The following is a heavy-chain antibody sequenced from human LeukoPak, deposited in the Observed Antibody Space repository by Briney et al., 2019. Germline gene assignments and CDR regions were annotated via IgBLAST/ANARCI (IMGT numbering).Heavy chain of an antibody. D-gene: IGHD5-18*01. J-gene: IGHJ4*02. CDR3: AKDRRAMVEAELDY. Sequence: PGGSLRLSCAASGFTFSSYGMHWVRQAPGKGLEWVAVISYDGSNKYYAESVKVRFTISRDNSKNTLYLQMNNLRDEDTALYYCAKDRRAMVEAELDYWGQGTLVTVSS. CDR1: GFTFSSYG. V-gene: IGHV3-30*18. CDR2: ISYDGSNK.